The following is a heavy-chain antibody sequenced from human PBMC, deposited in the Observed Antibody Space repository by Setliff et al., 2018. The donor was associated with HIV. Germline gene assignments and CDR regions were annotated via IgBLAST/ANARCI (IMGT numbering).Heavy chain of an antibody. J-gene: IGHJ4*02. Sequence: ASVKVSCKASGYTFTAYYIHWVRQAPGQGLEWMGWINPKSGGTNYAQKFQGRVTMSSDTSISTAYMELGRLRSDDTAVYYCAALTGVKSFDFLEYLLYDYWGQGTQGTVSS. CDR3: AALTGVKSFDFLEYLLYDY. CDR2: INPKSGGT. CDR1: GYTFTAYY. D-gene: IGHD3-3*01. V-gene: IGHV1-2*02.